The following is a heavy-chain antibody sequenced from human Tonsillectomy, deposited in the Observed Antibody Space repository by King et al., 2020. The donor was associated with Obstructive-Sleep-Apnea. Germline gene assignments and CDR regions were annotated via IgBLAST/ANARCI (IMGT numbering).Heavy chain of an antibody. V-gene: IGHV3-9*01. J-gene: IGHJ4*02. CDR1: GFTFDDYA. CDR2: ISWNSGSI. Sequence: EVQLVESGGGLVQPGRSLRLSCVASGFTFDDYAMHWVRQAPGKGLEWVSGISWNSGSIGYVDFGKGRLTISRDNVKKSLYLQMNSLRVEDTALYYCAKDKDSSGWYADYWGQGTLVTVSS. D-gene: IGHD6-19*01. CDR3: AKDKDSSGWYADY.